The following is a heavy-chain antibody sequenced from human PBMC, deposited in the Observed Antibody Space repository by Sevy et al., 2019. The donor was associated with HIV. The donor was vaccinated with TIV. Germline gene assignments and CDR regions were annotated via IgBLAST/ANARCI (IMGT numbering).Heavy chain of an antibody. Sequence: GGSLRLSCAASGFSISGYGMHWVRQAPGKGLEWVAVIWYDGTNREYADSVKGRYTISRDNSKNTLYLQMNSLRVEDTAVYYCAREDIRVAGIGYYFHSWGQGTLVTVSS. CDR1: GFSISGYG. J-gene: IGHJ4*02. CDR2: IWYDGTNR. CDR3: AREDIRVAGIGYYFHS. D-gene: IGHD6-19*01. V-gene: IGHV3-33*01.